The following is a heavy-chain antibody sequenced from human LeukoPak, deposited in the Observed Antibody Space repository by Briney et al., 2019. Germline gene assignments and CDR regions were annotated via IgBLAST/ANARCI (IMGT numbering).Heavy chain of an antibody. Sequence: TASQTLSLTCTVSGGSISSDDYYWSWIRQPPGKGLEWIGYIYYSGSTYYNPSLKSRVTISLDTSKNQFALKLSSVTAADTAVYYCARDRSSYFDYWGQGTLVTVSS. V-gene: IGHV4-30-4*01. CDR3: ARDRSSYFDY. J-gene: IGHJ4*02. CDR2: IYYSGST. D-gene: IGHD6-6*01. CDR1: GGSISSDDYY.